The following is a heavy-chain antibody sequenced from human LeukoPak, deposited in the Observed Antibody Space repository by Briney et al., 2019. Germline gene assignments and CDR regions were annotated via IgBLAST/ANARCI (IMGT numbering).Heavy chain of an antibody. Sequence: PSETLSLTCTVSGGSIASYYWTWIRQPPGKGLEWIGYISHSGGSKHNLSLKSRVTMSLDTSKNQISLNLNSVTAADTAIYYCARTPTVYLDYWGQGTLVTVSS. V-gene: IGHV4-59*01. J-gene: IGHJ4*02. CDR3: ARTPTVYLDY. D-gene: IGHD1-26*01. CDR2: ISHSGGS. CDR1: GGSIASYY.